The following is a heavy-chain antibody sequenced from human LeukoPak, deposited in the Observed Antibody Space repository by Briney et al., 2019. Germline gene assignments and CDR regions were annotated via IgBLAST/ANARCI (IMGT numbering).Heavy chain of an antibody. CDR1: GFTFSSYA. D-gene: IGHD6-19*01. V-gene: IGHV3-23*01. CDR3: ARPHSSGWFTVAEYFQH. J-gene: IGHJ1*01. Sequence: GGSLRLSCAASGFTFSSYAMSWVRQAPGKGLEWVSAISGSGGSTYYADSVKGRFTISRDNSKNTLYLQMNSLRAEDTAVYYCARPHSSGWFTVAEYFQHWGQGTLVTVSS. CDR2: ISGSGGST.